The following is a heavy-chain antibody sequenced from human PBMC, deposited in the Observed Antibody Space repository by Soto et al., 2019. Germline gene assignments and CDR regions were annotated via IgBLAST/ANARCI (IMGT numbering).Heavy chain of an antibody. CDR1: GYSFTSYW. D-gene: IGHD6-13*01. CDR2: IYPGDSDT. CDR3: ARLADVWGFRAAAGSD. Sequence: GESLKISCKGSGYSFTSYWIGWVRQMPGKGLEWMGIIYPGDSDTRYSPSFQGQVTISADKSISTAYLQWSSLKASDTAMYYCARLADVWGFRAAAGSDWGQGTLVTVSS. V-gene: IGHV5-51*01. J-gene: IGHJ4*02.